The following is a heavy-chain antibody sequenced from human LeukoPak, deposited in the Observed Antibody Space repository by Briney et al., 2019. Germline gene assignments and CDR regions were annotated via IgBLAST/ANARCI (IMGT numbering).Heavy chain of an antibody. Sequence: SETLSLTCTVSGGSISGYYWSWIRQPAGKGLEWIGTVYTSGSTNYNPSLKSRVTISVDKSKNQFSLKLCSVTAADTAVYYCATLDYGGHYWGQGTLVTVSS. V-gene: IGHV4-4*07. D-gene: IGHD4-17*01. J-gene: IGHJ4*02. CDR2: VYTSGST. CDR3: ATLDYGGHY. CDR1: GGSISGYY.